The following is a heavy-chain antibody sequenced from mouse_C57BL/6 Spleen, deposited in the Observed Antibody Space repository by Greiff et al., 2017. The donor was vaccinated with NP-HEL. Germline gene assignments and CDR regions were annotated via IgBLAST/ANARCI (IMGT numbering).Heavy chain of an antibody. Sequence: VQLQQPGAELVKPGASVKLSCKASGYTFTSYWMHWVKQRPGRGLEWIGRIDPNSGGTKYNEKFKSKATLTVDKPSSTAYMQLSSLTSEVSAVDYCAREEWLLQASWFAYWGQGTLVTVSA. D-gene: IGHD2-3*01. J-gene: IGHJ3*01. CDR3: AREEWLLQASWFAY. CDR1: GYTFTSYW. CDR2: IDPNSGGT. V-gene: IGHV1-72*01.